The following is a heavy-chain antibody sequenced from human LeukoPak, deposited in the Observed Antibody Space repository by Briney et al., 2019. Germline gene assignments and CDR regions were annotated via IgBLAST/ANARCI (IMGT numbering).Heavy chain of an antibody. V-gene: IGHV3-48*03. Sequence: PGGSLRLSCAASGFTFSSYEMNWVRQAPGKGLEWVSYISSSGSGRTTYYADSVKGRFTISRDNAKNTLYLQVNSLRAEDTAVYYCARGNYGGNSGDYWGQGTLVTVSS. CDR1: GFTFSSYE. J-gene: IGHJ4*02. D-gene: IGHD4-23*01. CDR3: ARGNYGGNSGDY. CDR2: ISSSGSGRTT.